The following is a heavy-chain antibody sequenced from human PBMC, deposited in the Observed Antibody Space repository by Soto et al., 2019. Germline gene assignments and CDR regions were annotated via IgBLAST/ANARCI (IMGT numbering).Heavy chain of an antibody. V-gene: IGHV3-23*01. J-gene: IGHJ4*02. CDR2: ISGSGGST. Sequence: PGGSLRLSCAASGFTFSSYAMSWVRQAPGKGLEWVSAISGSGGSTYYADSVKGRFTISRDNSKNTLYLQMNSLRAEDTAVYYCVKGEGMIVVVSTLFDYWGQGTLVTVSS. CDR1: GFTFSSYA. D-gene: IGHD3-22*01. CDR3: VKGEGMIVVVSTLFDY.